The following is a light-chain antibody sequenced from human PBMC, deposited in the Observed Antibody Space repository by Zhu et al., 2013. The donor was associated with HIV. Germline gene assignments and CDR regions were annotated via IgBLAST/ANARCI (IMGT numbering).Light chain of an antibody. V-gene: IGLV1-40*01. Sequence: QSAMTQPPSVSGAPGQRVTISCTGSSSNIGASYDVHWYQQLLGTAPKLLIYGNSNRPSGVPDRFSGSKSGTSASLAITGVQAEDEADYYCQSYDSSLRGWVFGGGTKLTVL. J-gene: IGLJ3*02. CDR2: GNS. CDR3: QSYDSSLRGWV. CDR1: SSNIGASYD.